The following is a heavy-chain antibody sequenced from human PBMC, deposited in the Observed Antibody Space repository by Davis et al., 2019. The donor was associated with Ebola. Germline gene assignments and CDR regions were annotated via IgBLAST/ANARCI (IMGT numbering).Heavy chain of an antibody. J-gene: IGHJ6*02. CDR1: GGSISSYY. V-gene: IGHV4-59*01. Sequence: SEPLSLTCTVSGGSISSYYWSWIRQPPGKGLEWLGSIYYSGSTNYNPSLKSRVTISVDTSKNQFSLKLSSVTAADTAVYYCARDRSSSSSWPLYYYYGMDVWGQGTTVTVSS. CDR2: IYYSGST. CDR3: ARDRSSSSSWPLYYYYGMDV. D-gene: IGHD6-13*01.